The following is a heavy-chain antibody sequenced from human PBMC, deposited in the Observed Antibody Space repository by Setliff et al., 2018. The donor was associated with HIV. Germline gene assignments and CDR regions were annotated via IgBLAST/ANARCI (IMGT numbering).Heavy chain of an antibody. D-gene: IGHD3-3*01. CDR2: LYSRGST. CDR1: GGSIDHYY. CDR3: ARGETYDFWSGYGNAFDI. J-gene: IGHJ3*02. Sequence: SETLSLTCTVSGGSIDHYYWSWIRQPAGKGLEWIGRLYSRGSTTYNPSLRSRATMSADTSKNLFSLKLSSVTATDTAVYYCARGETYDFWSGYGNAFDIWGQGTMVTVSS. V-gene: IGHV4-4*07.